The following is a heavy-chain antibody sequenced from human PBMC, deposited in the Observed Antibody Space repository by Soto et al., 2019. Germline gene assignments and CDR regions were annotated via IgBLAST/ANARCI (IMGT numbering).Heavy chain of an antibody. CDR1: GYTFTGYY. Sequence: QVQLVQSGAEVKKPGASVKVSCKASGYTFTGYYMHWVRQAPGQGLEWMGWINPNSGGTNYAQKFQGWVTMTRDTSISTAYMELSRLRSDDTAVYYCARGSALWTSSSWYFDYWGQGTLVTVSS. CDR2: INPNSGGT. D-gene: IGHD6-13*01. J-gene: IGHJ4*02. CDR3: ARGSALWTSSSWYFDY. V-gene: IGHV1-2*04.